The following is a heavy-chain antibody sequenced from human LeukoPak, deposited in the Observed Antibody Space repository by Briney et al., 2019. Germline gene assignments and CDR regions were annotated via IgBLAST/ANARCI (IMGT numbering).Heavy chain of an antibody. V-gene: IGHV3-7*04. J-gene: IGHJ4*02. CDR1: GFTFSDFW. Sequence: GGSLRLSCAVSGFTFSDFWMSWVRQAPGRGLEWVANIHPEGNEKYHVESVKGRFTISRDNAKNSLFLQMNGLRVEDTAVYYCARGDAFSGDHWGQGTLVAVSS. CDR2: IHPEGNEK. CDR3: ARGDAFSGDH.